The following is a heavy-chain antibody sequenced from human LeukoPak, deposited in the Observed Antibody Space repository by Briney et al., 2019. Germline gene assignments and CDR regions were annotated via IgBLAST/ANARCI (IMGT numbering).Heavy chain of an antibody. J-gene: IGHJ3*02. CDR2: IYYSGSS. CDR1: GGSISSGDYY. Sequence: SQTLSLTCTVSGGSISSGDYYWSWIRPPPGQGLDWIGYIYYSGSSYYNPSLLSRVNIAVDTSKTEFSLKLSSVTAADTALYYCARARMYYDFWRRKYEVEAFDISGQGTMFTVSP. D-gene: IGHD3-3*01. V-gene: IGHV4-30-4*01. CDR3: ARARMYYDFWRRKYEVEAFDI.